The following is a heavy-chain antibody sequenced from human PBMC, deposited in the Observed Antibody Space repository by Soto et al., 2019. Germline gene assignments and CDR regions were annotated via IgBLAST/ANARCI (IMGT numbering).Heavy chain of an antibody. Sequence: SVKVSCKASGGTFSSYAISWVRQAPGQGLEWMGGIIPIFGTANYAQKFQGRVAITADKSTSTAYMELSSLRSEDTAVYYCARGSIAVAVRYWFDPWGQGTLVTVSS. CDR3: ARGSIAVAVRYWFDP. J-gene: IGHJ5*02. V-gene: IGHV1-69*06. D-gene: IGHD6-19*01. CDR1: GGTFSSYA. CDR2: IIPIFGTA.